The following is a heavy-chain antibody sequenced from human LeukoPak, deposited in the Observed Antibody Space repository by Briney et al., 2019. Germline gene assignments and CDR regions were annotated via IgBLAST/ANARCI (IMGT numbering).Heavy chain of an antibody. V-gene: IGHV3-23*01. J-gene: IGHJ4*02. CDR2: ISGSGAKT. D-gene: IGHD1-26*01. CDR3: ARDRGSYSDY. Sequence: GGSLRLSCAASGFTFSSYSMNWVRQAPGKGLEWVSAISGSGAKTYYADSVKGRFTISRDNSRNTLYLQMNSLRAEDTAVYYCARDRGSYSDYWGQGTLVTVSS. CDR1: GFTFSSYS.